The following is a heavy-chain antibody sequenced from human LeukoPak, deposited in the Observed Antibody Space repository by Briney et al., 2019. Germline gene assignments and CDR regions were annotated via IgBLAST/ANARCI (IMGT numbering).Heavy chain of an antibody. Sequence: GVSLRLSCAASGFTLDGYGMSWVRQTPGKGLVWVSRINSDGSSTSYADSVKGRFTISRDNAKNTLYVQMNSLRAEDTAVYYCSTGSGHAFDIWGRGTMVTVSS. J-gene: IGHJ3*02. CDR1: GFTLDGYG. D-gene: IGHD3-10*01. CDR3: STGSGHAFDI. V-gene: IGHV3-74*01. CDR2: INSDGSST.